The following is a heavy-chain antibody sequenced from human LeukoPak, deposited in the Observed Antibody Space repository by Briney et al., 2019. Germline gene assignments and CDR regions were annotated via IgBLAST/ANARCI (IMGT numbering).Heavy chain of an antibody. CDR2: IIPIFGTA. V-gene: IGHV1-69*13. J-gene: IGHJ4*02. CDR3: AREPSEAAAGTGADY. Sequence: GASVKVSCKASGGTFSSYAISWVRQAPGQGLEWMGGIIPIFGTANYAQKIQGRVTITADESTSTAYMELSSLRSEDTAVYYCAREPSEAAAGTGADYWGQGTLVTVSS. D-gene: IGHD6-13*01. CDR1: GGTFSSYA.